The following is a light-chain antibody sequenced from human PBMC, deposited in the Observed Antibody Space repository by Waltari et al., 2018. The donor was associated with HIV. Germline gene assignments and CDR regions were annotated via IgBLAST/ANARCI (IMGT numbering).Light chain of an antibody. CDR2: NDN. CDR1: RSNIGSNT. Sequence: QSVLTQPPSASGTPGQRVTISCSGTRSNIGSNTVNWYQLLPGTAPKLLIYNDNGRPPGVPGRFSGSRSGASASLAIRGLQPEDEADYYCSSWDDRLNGQGVFGGGTKLTVL. J-gene: IGLJ3*02. V-gene: IGLV1-44*01. CDR3: SSWDDRLNGQGV.